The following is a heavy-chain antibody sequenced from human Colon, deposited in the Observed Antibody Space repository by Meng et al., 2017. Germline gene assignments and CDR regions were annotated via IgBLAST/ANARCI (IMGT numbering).Heavy chain of an antibody. CDR2: AST. Sequence: QLQGSGPGLVRPSVTLSLSCSVSGGSVSSAGYQWSWIRQPPGKGLEWIGYASTNYNPSLKSRVTISVDTSKNQFSLRLTSVTAADTAVYYCARDHMGSLDYWGQGILVTVSS. V-gene: IGHV4-61*08. J-gene: IGHJ4*02. CDR1: GGSVSSAGYQ. D-gene: IGHD1-26*01. CDR3: ARDHMGSLDY.